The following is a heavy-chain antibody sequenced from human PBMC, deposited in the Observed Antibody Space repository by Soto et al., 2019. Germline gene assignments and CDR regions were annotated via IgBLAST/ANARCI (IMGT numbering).Heavy chain of an antibody. Sequence: TLSLTCTFSGGSISSGDYYWSWIRQPPGKGLEWIGYIYYSGSTYYNPSLKSRVTISVDTSKNQFSLKLSSVTAADTAVYYCARDLGAHYYDSSGPGWFDPWGQGTLVTVSS. CDR2: IYYSGST. CDR1: GGSISSGDYY. V-gene: IGHV4-30-4*01. D-gene: IGHD3-22*01. CDR3: ARDLGAHYYDSSGPGWFDP. J-gene: IGHJ5*02.